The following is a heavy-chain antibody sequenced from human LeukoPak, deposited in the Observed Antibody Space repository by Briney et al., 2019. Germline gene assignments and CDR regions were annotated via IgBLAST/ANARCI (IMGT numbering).Heavy chain of an antibody. J-gene: IGHJ4*02. CDR2: IYYAGNT. Sequence: SETLSLTCTVSGGSINSDPYYWGWIRQPPGKGLEWIGSIYYAGNTHYNPSLKSRVTMSVDTSKNQFSLKLNSVTAADTAVYYCARVGDTAMVFDYWGQGTLVTVSS. CDR3: ARVGDTAMVFDY. V-gene: IGHV4-39*01. D-gene: IGHD5-18*01. CDR1: GGSINSDPYY.